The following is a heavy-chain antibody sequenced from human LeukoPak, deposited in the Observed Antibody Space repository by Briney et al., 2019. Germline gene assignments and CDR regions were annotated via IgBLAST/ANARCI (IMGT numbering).Heavy chain of an antibody. CDR1: GGTFSSYT. CDR3: ARDGDGYCSSTSCLRGMDV. J-gene: IGHJ6*02. CDR2: IIPILGIA. V-gene: IGHV1-69*04. Sequence: SVKVSCKASGGTFSSYTISWVRQAPGQGLEWMGRIIPILGIANYAQKFQGRVTITADKSTSTAYMELSSLRSEDTAVYYCARDGDGYCSSTSCLRGMDVWGQGTTVTVSS. D-gene: IGHD2-2*01.